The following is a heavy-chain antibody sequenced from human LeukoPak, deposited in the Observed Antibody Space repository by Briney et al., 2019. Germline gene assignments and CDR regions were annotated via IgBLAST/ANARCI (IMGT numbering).Heavy chain of an antibody. V-gene: IGHV3-33*01. CDR3: ARERRIAVAGLDY. Sequence: GRSLRLYCAASGFTFSSYGMHWARQAPGKGLEWVAVIWYDGSNKYYADSVKGRFTISRDNSKNTLYLQMNSLRAEDTAVYYCARERRIAVAGLDYWGQGTLVTVSS. D-gene: IGHD6-19*01. CDR2: IWYDGSNK. CDR1: GFTFSSYG. J-gene: IGHJ4*02.